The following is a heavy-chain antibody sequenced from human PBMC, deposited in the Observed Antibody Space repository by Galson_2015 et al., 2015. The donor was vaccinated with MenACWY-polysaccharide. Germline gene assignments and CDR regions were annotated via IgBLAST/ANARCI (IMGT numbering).Heavy chain of an antibody. CDR2: IQNVGSPK. V-gene: IGHV3-33*05. CDR3: ARESSRIGFNAFDI. D-gene: IGHD6-19*01. J-gene: IGHJ3*02. Sequence: SLRLSCAASGLTFRSSGMHWVRQAPGKGLEWMALIQNVGSPKAYADSVKGRFTISRDNSKNTLYLEMNSLRAEDTAMYYCARESSRIGFNAFDIWGQGTMVTVSS. CDR1: GLTFRSSG.